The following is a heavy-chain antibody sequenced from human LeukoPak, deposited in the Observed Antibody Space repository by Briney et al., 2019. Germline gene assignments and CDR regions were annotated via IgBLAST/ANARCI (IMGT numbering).Heavy chain of an antibody. CDR1: GYTFTSYD. Sequence: ASVKVSCKASGYTFTSYDINWVRQATGQGLEWMGWMNPNSGNTGYAQRFQGRVTMTRNTSISTAYMELSSLRSEDTAVYYCARGGLHHNWFDPRGQGTLVTVSS. CDR3: ARGGLHHNWFDP. CDR2: MNPNSGNT. J-gene: IGHJ5*02. V-gene: IGHV1-8*01. D-gene: IGHD5-24*01.